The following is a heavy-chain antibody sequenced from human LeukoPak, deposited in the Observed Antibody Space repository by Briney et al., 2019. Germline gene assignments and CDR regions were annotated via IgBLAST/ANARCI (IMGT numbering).Heavy chain of an antibody. Sequence: SDTLSLTCAVSGGPFSSYYRSWIRQPPGKGLEWIRYIYYSGSTNDHPSLKSRVTILVDTSKNQFSLKLSSVTAADTAVYYCARGGYSDVNYWGQGILVTVSS. V-gene: IGHV4-59*07. CDR3: ARGGYSDVNY. D-gene: IGHD5-18*01. CDR1: GGPFSSYY. CDR2: IYYSGST. J-gene: IGHJ4*02.